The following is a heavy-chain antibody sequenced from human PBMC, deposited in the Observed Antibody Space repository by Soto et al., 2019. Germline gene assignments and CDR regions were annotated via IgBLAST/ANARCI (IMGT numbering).Heavy chain of an antibody. CDR3: ARAIAVGSTSLDY. V-gene: IGHV3-48*02. CDR2: ISSRSSTI. D-gene: IGHD6-19*01. J-gene: IGHJ4*02. Sequence: GGSLRLSCAASGFSFSTYNMNWVRQAPGRGLEWVSYISSRSSTIYHADSVKGRFTISRDNAKNSLYLQMDSLRDEDTAVFFCARAIAVGSTSLDYWGLGTRVTVSS. CDR1: GFSFSTYN.